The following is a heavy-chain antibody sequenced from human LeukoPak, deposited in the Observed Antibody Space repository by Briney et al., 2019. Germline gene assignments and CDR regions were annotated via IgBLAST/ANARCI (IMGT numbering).Heavy chain of an antibody. D-gene: IGHD4-17*01. Sequence: ASVKVSCKASGYTVTGYYMHWVRQAPGQGLEWMGWINPNSGGTNYAQKFQGRVTMTRDTSISTAYMELSRLKSDDTAVYYCAREAETTAFDYWGQGTLVTVSS. CDR2: INPNSGGT. J-gene: IGHJ4*02. CDR3: AREAETTAFDY. V-gene: IGHV1-2*02. CDR1: GYTVTGYY.